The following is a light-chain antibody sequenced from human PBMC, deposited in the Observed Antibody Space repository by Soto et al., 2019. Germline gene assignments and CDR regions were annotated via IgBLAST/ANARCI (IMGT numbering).Light chain of an antibody. J-gene: IGLJ1*01. CDR2: EVS. CDR3: CSYAGSSLYV. Sequence: QSALTQPASLSGSPGQSITISCTGTSSDVGSYNLVSWYQQHPGKAPKLMIYEVSKRPSGVSNRFSGSKSGNTASLTISGLQAEDEADYYCCSYAGSSLYVFGTGTKLTVL. V-gene: IGLV2-23*02. CDR1: SSDVGSYNL.